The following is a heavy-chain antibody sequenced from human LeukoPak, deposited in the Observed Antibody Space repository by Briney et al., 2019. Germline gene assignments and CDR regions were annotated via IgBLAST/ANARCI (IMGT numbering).Heavy chain of an antibody. CDR1: GYTFTSYG. V-gene: IGHV1-18*01. J-gene: IGHJ4*02. Sequence: GASVKVSCKASGYTFTSYGISWVRQAPGQGLEWMGWISASNDKTNYAPNLRGRVTLTTDTSTSTAYMELRSLRSEDTAVYYCAREGYINNWYADYWGQGTLVTVSS. CDR3: AREGYINNWYADY. CDR2: ISASNDKT. D-gene: IGHD1-20*01.